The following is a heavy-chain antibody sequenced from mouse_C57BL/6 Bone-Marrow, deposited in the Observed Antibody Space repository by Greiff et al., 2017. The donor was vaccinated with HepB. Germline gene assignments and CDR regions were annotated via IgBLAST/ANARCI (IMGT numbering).Heavy chain of an antibody. CDR1: GFTFSSYG. J-gene: IGHJ4*01. V-gene: IGHV5-6*01. CDR2: ISSGGSYT. Sequence: EVQLVESGGDLVKPGGSLKLSCAASGFTFSSYGMSWVRQTPDKRLEWVATISSGGSYTYYPDSVKGRFTISRDNAKNTRYLQMSSLKSEDTAMYYCARSSMDYWGQGTSVTVSS. CDR3: ARSSMDY.